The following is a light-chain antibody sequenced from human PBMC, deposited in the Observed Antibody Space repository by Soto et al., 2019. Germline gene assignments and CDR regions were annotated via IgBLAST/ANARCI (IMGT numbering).Light chain of an antibody. CDR1: QSISTY. CDR2: AAS. Sequence: IQMTQSPSSLSSSFGDRVTITCRASQSISTYLNWYQQTPGKAPKLLIYAASSLQSGVPSRFSGSGSGTDCTITISSLHTEDAATYDCQQRYSTTPTFGQGTKVDIK. V-gene: IGKV1-39*01. J-gene: IGKJ1*01. CDR3: QQRYSTTPT.